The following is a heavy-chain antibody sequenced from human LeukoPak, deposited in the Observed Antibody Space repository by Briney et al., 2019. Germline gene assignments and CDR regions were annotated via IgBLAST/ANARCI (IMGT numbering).Heavy chain of an antibody. CDR2: INHSGST. Sequence: SETLSLTCAVYGGSFSGYYWSWIRQPPGKGLEWIGEINHSGSTNYNPSLRGRATISVDTSKNHFSVKLTSVTTADTAVYYCARLYGNFQNYYDYWGQGTLVTVSS. J-gene: IGHJ4*02. V-gene: IGHV4-34*01. CDR3: ARLYGNFQNYYDY. D-gene: IGHD1-7*01. CDR1: GGSFSGYY.